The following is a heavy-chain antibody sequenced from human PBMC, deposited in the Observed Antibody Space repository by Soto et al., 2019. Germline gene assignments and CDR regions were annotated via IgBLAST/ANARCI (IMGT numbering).Heavy chain of an antibody. V-gene: IGHV4-30-2*06. CDR1: NGSINTGGYS. D-gene: IGHD3-10*01. J-gene: IGHJ5*02. CDR2: IYPSGNT. Sequence: PSETLSLTCTVSNGSINTGGYSWSWIRQSPGKGLEWIGYIYPSGNTYYNPSLKSRLTMSIDKFGDQFSLTLTSVTAADTAVYYCARMARGARNWLDPWGQGTPVTVSS. CDR3: ARMARGARNWLDP.